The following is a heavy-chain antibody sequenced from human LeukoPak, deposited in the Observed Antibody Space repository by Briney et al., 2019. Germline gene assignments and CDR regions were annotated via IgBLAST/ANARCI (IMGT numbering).Heavy chain of an antibody. V-gene: IGHV4-59*08. CDR1: GGSISSYY. D-gene: IGHD4-17*01. Sequence: PSETLSLTCTVSGGSISSYYWSWIRQPPGKGLEWIGYIYYSGSTNYNPSPKSRVTISVDTSKNQFSLKLSSVTAADTAVYYCARTTVVTHWYFDLWGRGTLVTVSS. J-gene: IGHJ2*01. CDR2: IYYSGST. CDR3: ARTTVVTHWYFDL.